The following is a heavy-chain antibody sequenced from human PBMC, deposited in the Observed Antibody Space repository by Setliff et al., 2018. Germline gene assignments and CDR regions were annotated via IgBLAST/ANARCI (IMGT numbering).Heavy chain of an antibody. D-gene: IGHD5-18*01. CDR1: GGTFSSYG. Sequence: SVKVSCKASGGTFSSYGISWVRQAPGQGLEWMGGTIPIFGSTNCAQKFQDRVTIITDESTSTAYMELRSLRTEDTAVYYCAREGVDTRSSTDYRYYMDVWGKGTTVTVSS. CDR2: TIPIFGST. J-gene: IGHJ6*03. CDR3: AREGVDTRSSTDYRYYMDV. V-gene: IGHV1-69*05.